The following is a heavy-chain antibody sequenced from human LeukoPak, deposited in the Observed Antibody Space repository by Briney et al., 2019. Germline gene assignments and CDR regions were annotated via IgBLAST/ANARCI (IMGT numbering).Heavy chain of an antibody. J-gene: IGHJ4*02. D-gene: IGHD6-19*01. CDR3: ARDRSGWYWDY. CDR1: GFTFSSYX. Sequence: PGGSLRLSCAASGFTFSSYXXXXXRQAPGKGLEWVANIKQDGSEKYYVDSVKGRFTISRDNAKNSLYLQMNSLRAEDTAVYYCARDRSGWYWDYWGQGTLVTVSS. CDR2: IKQDGSEK. V-gene: IGHV3-7*04.